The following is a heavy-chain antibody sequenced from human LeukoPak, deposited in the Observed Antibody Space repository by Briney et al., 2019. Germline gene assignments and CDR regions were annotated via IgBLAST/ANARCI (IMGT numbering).Heavy chain of an antibody. V-gene: IGHV1-69*04. D-gene: IGHD3-10*01. J-gene: IGHJ4*02. Sequence: SVKLSCKASGGTFSSYAISWVRQDPGQGLEWMGRIIPILGIANYAQKFQGRVTITADKSTSTAYMELSSLRSEDTAVYYCARHSGSGSYYYWGQGTLVTVSS. CDR3: ARHSGSGSYYY. CDR1: GGTFSSYA. CDR2: IIPILGIA.